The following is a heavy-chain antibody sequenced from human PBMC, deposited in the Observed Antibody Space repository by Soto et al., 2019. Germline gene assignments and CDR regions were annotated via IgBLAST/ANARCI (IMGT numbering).Heavy chain of an antibody. D-gene: IGHD6-13*01. CDR3: ARRLLASSSWYYYYYYYGMDV. Sequence: SETLSLTCTVSGASVSSGDYYWSCIRQPPGKGLEWIGYIYNSGGSNYNPSLKGRLTISIDTSKNQFSLKLSSVTAADTAVYYCARRLLASSSWYYYYYYYGMDVWGQGTTVTVSS. J-gene: IGHJ6*02. V-gene: IGHV4-30-4*01. CDR2: IYNSGGS. CDR1: GASVSSGDYY.